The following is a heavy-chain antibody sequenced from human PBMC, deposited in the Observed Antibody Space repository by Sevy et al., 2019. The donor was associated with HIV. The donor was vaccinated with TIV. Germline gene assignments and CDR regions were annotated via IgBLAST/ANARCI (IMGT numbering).Heavy chain of an antibody. V-gene: IGHV3-23*01. CDR1: GFTFSSYA. J-gene: IGHJ4*02. Sequence: GGSLRLSCAASGFTFSSYAMNWVRQAPGKGLEWVSTFSFGCGKINYADSVKGRFTISRDNSKNTLYLQMHSLRAEDTAVYYCAREGCSKPHDYWGQRTLVTVSS. CDR2: FSFGCGKI. D-gene: IGHD3-10*02. CDR3: AREGCSKPHDY.